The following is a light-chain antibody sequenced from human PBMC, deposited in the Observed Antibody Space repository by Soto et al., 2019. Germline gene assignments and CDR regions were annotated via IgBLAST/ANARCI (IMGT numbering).Light chain of an antibody. J-gene: IGKJ4*01. Sequence: EIVLTQSPATLSLSPGERATLSCRASQSVSRYLAWYQQKPGQAPRLLIYDTSNRDTGIPARFSGSGFGTDLSLTISSLEPEDFAVYYCQQRSDWPSTFGGGNKVHIK. CDR2: DTS. CDR3: QQRSDWPST. CDR1: QSVSRY. V-gene: IGKV3-11*01.